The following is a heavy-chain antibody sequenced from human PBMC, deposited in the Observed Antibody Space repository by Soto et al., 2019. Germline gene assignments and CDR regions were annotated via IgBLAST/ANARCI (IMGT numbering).Heavy chain of an antibody. V-gene: IGHV3-53*01. Sequence: TGGSLRLSCAASGFTVSSNYMSWVRQAPGKGLEWVSVIDSGGSTYYADSVKGRFTISRDNSKNTLYLQMNSLRAEDTAVYYCAKDSESLDIVVLDVWGKGTTVTVSS. CDR1: GFTVSSNY. J-gene: IGHJ6*04. CDR2: IDSGGST. D-gene: IGHD2-2*01. CDR3: AKDSESLDIVVLDV.